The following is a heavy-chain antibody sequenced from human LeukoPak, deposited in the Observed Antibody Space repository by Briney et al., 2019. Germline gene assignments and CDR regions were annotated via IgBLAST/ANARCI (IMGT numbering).Heavy chain of an antibody. V-gene: IGHV1-69*02. CDR2: IIPILGIA. CDR3: ARGSSGGESIDY. CDR1: GGTFSSYT. Sequence: SVKVSCKASGGTFSSYTISWVRQAPGQGLEWMGRIIPILGIANYAQKFQGRVTITADKSTSTAYMELSSLRSEDTAVYYCARGSSGGESIDYWGQGPLVTVSS. D-gene: IGHD2-21*01. J-gene: IGHJ4*02.